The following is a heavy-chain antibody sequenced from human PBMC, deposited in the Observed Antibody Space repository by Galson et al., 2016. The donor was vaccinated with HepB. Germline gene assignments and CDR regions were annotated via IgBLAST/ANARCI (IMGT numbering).Heavy chain of an antibody. Sequence: SLRLSCAASGFNFRSFLMSWVRQAPGKGLEWVSGIRGNSGSTYYTASVKGRFTVSRDNSKNTLYLRMSSLRVEDTAVYYCAKSQFGGRLQASFDCWGQGILVSVSS. CDR3: AKSQFGGRLQASFDC. V-gene: IGHV3-23*01. CDR1: GFNFRSFL. J-gene: IGHJ4*02. CDR2: IRGNSGST. D-gene: IGHD3-16*01.